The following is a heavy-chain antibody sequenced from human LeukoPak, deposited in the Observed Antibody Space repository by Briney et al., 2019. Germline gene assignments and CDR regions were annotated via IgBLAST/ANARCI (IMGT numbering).Heavy chain of an antibody. J-gene: IGHJ4*02. CDR3: AREPIAAAGTVDY. CDR2: INPNSGGT. D-gene: IGHD6-13*01. CDR1: GHTFTGYY. V-gene: IGHV1-2*02. Sequence: ASVKVSCKASGHTFTGYYMHWARQAPGQGLEWMGWINPNSGGTNYAQKFQGRVTTTRDTSISTAYMELSRLRSDDTAVYYCAREPIAAAGTVDYWGQGTLVTVSS.